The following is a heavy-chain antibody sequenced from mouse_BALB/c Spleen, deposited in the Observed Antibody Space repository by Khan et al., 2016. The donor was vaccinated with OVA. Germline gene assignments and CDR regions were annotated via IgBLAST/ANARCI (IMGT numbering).Heavy chain of an antibody. CDR1: GHTFSSYW. V-gene: IGHV1-9*01. D-gene: IGHD2-2*01. J-gene: IGHJ3*01. Sequence: QVQLQQSGGDLMKPGASVKISCKATGHTFSSYWIEWVKQRPGHGLEWIGQIFPGSVSTTYNEKFKGKATFTADTSSNTAYMQLSSLTSEDSAVYYCARGGYGGFAYWGQGTLVTVSA. CDR2: IFPGSVST. CDR3: ARGGYGGFAY.